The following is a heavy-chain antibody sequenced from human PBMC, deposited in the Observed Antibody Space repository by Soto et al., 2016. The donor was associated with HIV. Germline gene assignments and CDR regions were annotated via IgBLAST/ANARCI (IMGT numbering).Heavy chain of an antibody. D-gene: IGHD2-8*02. CDR1: GGSFSGYY. CDR2: INHSGST. CDR3: ARPXCTGGVCPGGRR. V-gene: IGHV4-34*01. J-gene: IGHJ6*03. Sequence: QVQLQQWGAGLLKPSETLSLTCAVYGGSFSGYYWSWIRQPPGKGLEWIGEINHSGSTNYNPSLKSRVTISVVTSKKQFSLKLSSVTAADTAVYYCARPXCTGGVCPGGRRGDKGTTV.